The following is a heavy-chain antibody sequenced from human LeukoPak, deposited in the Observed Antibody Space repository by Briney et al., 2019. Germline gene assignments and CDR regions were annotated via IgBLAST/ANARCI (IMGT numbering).Heavy chain of an antibody. CDR2: IRYDGSNK. CDR1: GFTFSSYG. CDR3: AKIPRGFGELSYYFDY. Sequence: PGGSLRLSCAASGFTFSSYGMHWVRQAPGKGLEWLAFIRYDGSNKYYADSVKGRFTISRDNSKNTLYLQMNSLRAEDTAVYYCAKIPRGFGELSYYFDYWGQGTLVTVSS. V-gene: IGHV3-30*02. D-gene: IGHD3-10*01. J-gene: IGHJ4*02.